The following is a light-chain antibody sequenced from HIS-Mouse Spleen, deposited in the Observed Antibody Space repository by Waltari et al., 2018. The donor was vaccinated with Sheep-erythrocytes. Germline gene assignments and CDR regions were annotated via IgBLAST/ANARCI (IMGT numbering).Light chain of an antibody. J-gene: IGLJ2*01. V-gene: IGLV4-69*01. Sequence: QLVLTQSPSASASLGASVKLTCPLSSGHSSYAIAWHQPQPEKGPRYLMKLNSDGSHSKGDGIPDRFSGSSSGAERYLTISSLQSEDEADYYCQTWGTGIHVVFGGGTKLTVL. CDR2: LNSDGSH. CDR3: QTWGTGIHVV. CDR1: SGHSSYA.